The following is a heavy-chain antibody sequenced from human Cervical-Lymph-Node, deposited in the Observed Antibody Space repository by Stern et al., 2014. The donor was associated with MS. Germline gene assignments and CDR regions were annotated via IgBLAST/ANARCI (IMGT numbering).Heavy chain of an antibody. V-gene: IGHV4-59*01. CDR3: ARVVATINLYYYYGMDV. Sequence: VQLVDSGPGLVKPSETLSLTCTVSGGSISSYYWSWIRQPPGKGLEWIGYIYYSGSTNYNPSLKSRVTISVDTSKNQFSLKLSSVTAADTAVYYCARVVATINLYYYYGMDVWGQGTTVTVSS. J-gene: IGHJ6*02. CDR2: IYYSGST. CDR1: GGSISSYY. D-gene: IGHD5-12*01.